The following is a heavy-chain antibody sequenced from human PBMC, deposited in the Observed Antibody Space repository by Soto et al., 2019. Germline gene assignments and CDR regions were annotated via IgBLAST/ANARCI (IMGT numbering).Heavy chain of an antibody. Sequence: PVGSHRLSCAASGFTFSSYGGHWVRQAPGKGLEWVAVISYDGSNKYYADSVKGRFTISRDNSKNTLYLQMNSLRAEDTAVYYCAKDHHTPRIQLWLRAPNYFYYGMDVWGQGTTVTLSS. J-gene: IGHJ6*02. CDR2: ISYDGSNK. D-gene: IGHD5-18*01. CDR1: GFTFSSYG. V-gene: IGHV3-30*18. CDR3: AKDHHTPRIQLWLRAPNYFYYGMDV.